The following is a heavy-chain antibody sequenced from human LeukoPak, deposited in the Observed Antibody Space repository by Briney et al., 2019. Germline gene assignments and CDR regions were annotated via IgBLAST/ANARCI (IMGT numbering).Heavy chain of an antibody. J-gene: IGHJ4*02. Sequence: PSETLSLTCAVYGGSFSGYYWSWIRQPPGKGLEWIGEINHSGSTNYNPSLKSRVTISVDTSKNQFSLKLSSVTAADTAVYYCAAVLGYCSSTSCCTRRYYFDCWGQGTLVTVSS. V-gene: IGHV4-34*01. CDR2: INHSGST. CDR3: AAVLGYCSSTSCCTRRYYFDC. CDR1: GGSFSGYY. D-gene: IGHD2-2*02.